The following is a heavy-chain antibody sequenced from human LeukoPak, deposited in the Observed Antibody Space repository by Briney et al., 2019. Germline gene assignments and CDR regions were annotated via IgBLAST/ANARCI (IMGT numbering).Heavy chain of an antibody. CDR3: ARGTGSYYSLGY. J-gene: IGHJ4*02. CDR2: INSDGSST. V-gene: IGHV3-74*01. CDR1: GFTFSSYW. D-gene: IGHD1-26*01. Sequence: GGSLRLSCAASGFTFSSYWMHWVRQAPGKGLVWVSRINSDGSSTSYADSVKGRFTIYRDNAKNTLYLQMESLRAEDTAMYYCARGTGSYYSLGYWGQGTLVTVSS.